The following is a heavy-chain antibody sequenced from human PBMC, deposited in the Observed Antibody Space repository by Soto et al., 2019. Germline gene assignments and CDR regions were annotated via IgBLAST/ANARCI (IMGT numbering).Heavy chain of an antibody. D-gene: IGHD2-15*01. CDR2: ITDKTSGETT. CDR1: GFSFSKAY. Sequence: EGQLVESGGGLVKPGGSLTLSCAASGFSFSKAYMNWVRLAPGRGLEWVGRITDKTSGETTDYAAPVNGRFTISRDDSKNTLYLQMSSLNTEDTALYYCTTGGIVNRRWWYCGLDVWGQGTAVTVS. V-gene: IGHV3-15*07. J-gene: IGHJ6*02. CDR3: TTGGIVNRRWWYCGLDV.